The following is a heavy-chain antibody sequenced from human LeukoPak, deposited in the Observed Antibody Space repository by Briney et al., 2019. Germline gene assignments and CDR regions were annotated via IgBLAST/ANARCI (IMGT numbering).Heavy chain of an antibody. Sequence: GGSLRLSCAASGFTFSSYWMSWVRQAPGKGLEWVANIKQDGSEKYYVDSVKGRFTISRDNAKNSLYLQMNSLRAEDTAVYYCARQPYSSGPSWFDPWGQGTLVSVSS. CDR1: GFTFSSYW. J-gene: IGHJ5*02. D-gene: IGHD6-19*01. CDR3: ARQPYSSGPSWFDP. V-gene: IGHV3-7*01. CDR2: IKQDGSEK.